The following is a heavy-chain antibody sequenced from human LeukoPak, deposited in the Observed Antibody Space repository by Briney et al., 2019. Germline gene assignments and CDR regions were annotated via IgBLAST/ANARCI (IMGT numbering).Heavy chain of an antibody. V-gene: IGHV1-58*02. Sequence: VPSVKVSCKASGFTFTSSVMQWARQARGQRLEWIGWIVVGSGNTNYAQKFQERVTITRDKSTSTAYMELSSLRSEDTAVYYCAAGIGSRPEYFHYWGQGTLVTVSS. CDR1: GFTFTSSV. D-gene: IGHD1-26*01. CDR2: IVVGSGNT. CDR3: AAGIGSRPEYFHY. J-gene: IGHJ1*01.